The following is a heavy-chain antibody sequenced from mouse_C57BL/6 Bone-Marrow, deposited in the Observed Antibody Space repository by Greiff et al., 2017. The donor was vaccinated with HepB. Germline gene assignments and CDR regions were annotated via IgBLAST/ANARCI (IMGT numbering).Heavy chain of an antibody. CDR2: IDPETGGT. J-gene: IGHJ2*01. V-gene: IGHV1-15*01. CDR3: TTRYGSSPYYFDY. Sequence: VQLQQSGAELVRPGASVTLSCKASGYTFTDYEMHWVKQTPVHGLEWIGAIDPETGGTAYNQKFKGKAILTADKSSSTAYMELLSLTSEASAVYYCTTRYGSSPYYFDYWGQGTTLTVSS. CDR1: GYTFTDYE. D-gene: IGHD1-1*01.